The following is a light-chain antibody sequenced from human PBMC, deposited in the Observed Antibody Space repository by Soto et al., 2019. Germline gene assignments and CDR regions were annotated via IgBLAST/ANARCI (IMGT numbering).Light chain of an antibody. CDR3: QQYNTWVWT. Sequence: EVVMTQSPATLSVSPGERATLSCRASQSVNANLAWYQQKPGQAPRLLIHGASNRATGIPARFSGSGFGTELIRRVSGLESGDLGVEEWQQYNTWVWTFGRGTRV. V-gene: IGKV3-15*01. J-gene: IGKJ1*01. CDR1: QSVNAN. CDR2: GAS.